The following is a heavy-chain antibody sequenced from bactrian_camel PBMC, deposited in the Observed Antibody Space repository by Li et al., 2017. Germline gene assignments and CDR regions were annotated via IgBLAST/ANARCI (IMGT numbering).Heavy chain of an antibody. CDR2: IHLRGHFT. CDR1: GKTGHLSC. J-gene: IGHJ4*01. V-gene: IGHV3S42*01. D-gene: IGHD3*01. Sequence: VQLVESGGGSAQAGGSLKLSCAASGKTGHLSCLGWFRQAPGKEREGVAAIHLRGHFTRYADSVAGRFTLAQDNAKKTLYLQMNDLKPEDTGTYYCAAPTVYGCPAHQSGYTYWGQGTQVTVS. CDR3: AAPTVYGCPAHQSGYTY.